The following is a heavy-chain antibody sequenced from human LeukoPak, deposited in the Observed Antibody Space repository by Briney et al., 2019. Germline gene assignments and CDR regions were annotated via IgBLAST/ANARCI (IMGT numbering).Heavy chain of an antibody. CDR3: ARDLY. V-gene: IGHV3-48*04. J-gene: IGHJ4*02. CDR1: GFTFSSNS. Sequence: QPGGSLRLSCAASGFTFSSNSMNWVRQAPGKGLEWVSYISSTGGTIYYADSMKGRFTISRDNAKNSLYLQMNSLRVEDTAVYYCARDLYWGQGTLVTVSS. CDR2: ISSTGGTI.